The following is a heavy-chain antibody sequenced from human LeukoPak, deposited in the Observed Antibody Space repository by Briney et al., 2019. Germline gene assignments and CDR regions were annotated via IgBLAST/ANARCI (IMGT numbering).Heavy chain of an antibody. Sequence: ASVKVSCKASGYTFTGYYMHWVRQAPGQGLEWMGWINPNSGGTNYAQKFQGRVTMTRDTSISTAYMELSRLRSDDTAVYYCAKGSPAAGIRGAFDYWGQGSLVTVSS. V-gene: IGHV1-2*02. J-gene: IGHJ4*02. CDR2: INPNSGGT. D-gene: IGHD6-13*01. CDR1: GYTFTGYY. CDR3: AKGSPAAGIRGAFDY.